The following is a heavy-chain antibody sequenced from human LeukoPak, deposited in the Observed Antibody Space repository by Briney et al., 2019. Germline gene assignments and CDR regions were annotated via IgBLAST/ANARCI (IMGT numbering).Heavy chain of an antibody. CDR1: GYTFTGYY. V-gene: IGHV1-69*05. D-gene: IGHD1-14*01. CDR3: ARDNPFDP. CDR2: IIPIFGTA. J-gene: IGHJ5*02. Sequence: ASVKVSCKASGYTFTGYYMHWVRQAPGQGLEWMGRIIPIFGTANYAQKFQGRVTITTDESTSTAYMELSSLRSEDTAVYYCARDNPFDPWGQGTLVTVSS.